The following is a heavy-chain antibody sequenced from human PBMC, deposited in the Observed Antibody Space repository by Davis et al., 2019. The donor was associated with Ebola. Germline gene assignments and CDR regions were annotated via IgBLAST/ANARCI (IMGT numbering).Heavy chain of an antibody. V-gene: IGHV3-23*01. CDR1: GFTFAFSGYT. D-gene: IGHD4-23*01. CDR3: ARWKIGHEYIDY. Sequence: ESLKISCAASGFTFAFSGYTMFWVRQAPGRGLEWISGIYDTGGKIYYADSVKGRFTVSRDESDNTLNLQMNSLKVEDTAVYYCARWKIGHEYIDYWGQGTQVTVS. J-gene: IGHJ4*02. CDR2: IYDTGGKI.